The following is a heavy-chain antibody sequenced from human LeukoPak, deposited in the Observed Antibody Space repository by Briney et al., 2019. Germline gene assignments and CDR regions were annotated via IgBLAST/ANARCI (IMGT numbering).Heavy chain of an antibody. CDR1: GYTFTSYY. Sequence: ASVKVSCKASGYTFTSYYMHWVRQAPGQGLEWMGIINPSGGSTSYAQKFQGRVTMTRDTSTSTVYMEPSSLRSEDTAVYYCARDQAAAGTEDDAIDIWGQGTMVTVSS. D-gene: IGHD6-13*01. V-gene: IGHV1-46*01. J-gene: IGHJ3*02. CDR3: ARDQAAAGTEDDAIDI. CDR2: INPSGGST.